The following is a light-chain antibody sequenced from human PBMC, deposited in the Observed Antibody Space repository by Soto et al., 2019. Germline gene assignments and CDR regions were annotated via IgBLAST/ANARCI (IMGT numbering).Light chain of an antibody. V-gene: IGLV2-14*01. Sequence: QSVLTQPASVSGSPGQSITISCTGTSSDVGAYDFVSWYQQHPGKAPKYLIYEVSNRPSGVSDRFSGSKSGTTASLTISGLQAEDEADYYCSSYTTTDPYVFGIGTKLTVL. J-gene: IGLJ1*01. CDR3: SSYTTTDPYV. CDR1: SSDVGAYDF. CDR2: EVS.